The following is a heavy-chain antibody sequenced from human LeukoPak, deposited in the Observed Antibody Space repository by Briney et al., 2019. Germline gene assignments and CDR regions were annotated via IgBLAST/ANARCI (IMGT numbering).Heavy chain of an antibody. J-gene: IGHJ4*02. CDR3: AKRGVTGYKEAFDY. D-gene: IGHD3-9*01. CDR1: GFTFSTYA. V-gene: IGHV3-23*01. Sequence: GGSLRLSCAASGFTFSTYAMSWVRQAPGKGLEWVSAVSGSGGSTYYADSVEGRFTIPRDNSKNTLHLQMNSLRAEDTAVYYCAKRGVTGYKEAFDYWGQGTLVTVSS. CDR2: VSGSGGST.